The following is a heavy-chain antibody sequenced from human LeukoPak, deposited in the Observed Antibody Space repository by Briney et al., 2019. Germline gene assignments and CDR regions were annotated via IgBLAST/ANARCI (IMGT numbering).Heavy chain of an antibody. Sequence: GRSLRLSCAASGFTFSKHAMHWVRQAPGKGLEWVAVISYDGSNKYYADSVKGRFTISRDNSKNTLYLQMNSLRAEDTAVYYCARDFSSGSYYGDYYFDYWGQGTLVTVSS. CDR1: GFTFSKHA. CDR3: ARDFSSGSYYGDYYFDY. D-gene: IGHD1-26*01. CDR2: ISYDGSNK. J-gene: IGHJ4*02. V-gene: IGHV3-30*04.